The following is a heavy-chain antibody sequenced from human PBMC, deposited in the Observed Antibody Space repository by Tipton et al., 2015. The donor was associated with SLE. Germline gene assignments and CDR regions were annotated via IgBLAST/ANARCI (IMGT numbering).Heavy chain of an antibody. V-gene: IGHV4-4*08. J-gene: IGHJ4*02. Sequence: TLSLTCTVSGGSICSHYWSWIRQPPGKGLEWIGYIYTSGSTNYNPSLKSRVTISLDTSKNQFSLKLSSVTAADTAVYYCAADYGDYADPLGYWGQGTLVTVSS. D-gene: IGHD4-17*01. CDR1: GGSICSHY. CDR3: AADYGDYADPLGY. CDR2: IYTSGST.